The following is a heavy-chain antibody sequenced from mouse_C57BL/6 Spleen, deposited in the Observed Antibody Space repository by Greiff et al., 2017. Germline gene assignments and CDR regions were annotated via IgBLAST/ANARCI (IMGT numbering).Heavy chain of an antibody. CDR2: IDPANGNT. V-gene: IGHV14-3*01. CDR1: GFNIKNTY. Sequence: EVQLQQSVAELVRPGASVKLSCTASGFNIKNTYMHWVKQRPEQGLEWIGRIDPANGNTKYAPKFQGKATITADTSSNTAYLQLSSLTSEDTAIYYCARVRILWGYDAGDYFDNGGQGTTLTVSS. J-gene: IGHJ2*01. D-gene: IGHD2-2*01. CDR3: ARVRILWGYDAGDYFDN.